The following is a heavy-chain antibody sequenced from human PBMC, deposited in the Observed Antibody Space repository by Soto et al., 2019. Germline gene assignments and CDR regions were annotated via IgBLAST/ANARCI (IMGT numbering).Heavy chain of an antibody. CDR3: ARDRRPTVRGFDI. Sequence: PGGSLRLSCVASGFTFSSYSMNWVRQAPGKGLEWVSSISSSSSYIYYADSVKGRFTISRDNAKNSLYLQMNSLRAEDTAVYYCARDRRPTVRGFDIWGQGTMVTVSS. J-gene: IGHJ3*02. CDR2: ISSSSSYI. CDR1: GFTFSSYS. D-gene: IGHD3-10*01. V-gene: IGHV3-21*01.